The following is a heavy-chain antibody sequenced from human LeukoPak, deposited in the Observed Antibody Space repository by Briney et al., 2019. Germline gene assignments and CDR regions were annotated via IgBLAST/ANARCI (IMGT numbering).Heavy chain of an antibody. CDR3: AKEAQGCSITSCYFDS. D-gene: IGHD2-2*01. J-gene: IGHJ4*02. Sequence: GGSLRLSCAASGFTFSSYAMSWVRQAPGKGLEWVSAISGSGGNTYYADSVKGRFTISRDNSKNTLFLQMNSLRAEDTAVYYCAKEAQGCSITSCYFDSWGQGNLVTVSS. CDR2: ISGSGGNT. V-gene: IGHV3-23*01. CDR1: GFTFSSYA.